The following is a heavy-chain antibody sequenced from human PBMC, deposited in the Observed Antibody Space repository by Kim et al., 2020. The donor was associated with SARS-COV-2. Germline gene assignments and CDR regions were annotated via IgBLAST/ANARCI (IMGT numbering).Heavy chain of an antibody. D-gene: IGHD1-1*01. V-gene: IGHV4-34*01. J-gene: IGHJ4*02. CDR1: GGSFSGYY. CDR2: INHSGST. Sequence: SETLSLTCAVYGGSFSGYYWSWIRQPPGKGLEWIGEINHSGSTNYNPSLKSRVTISVDTSKNQFSLKLSSVTAADTAVYYCARETGTPFDYWGQGTLVTV. CDR3: ARETGTPFDY.